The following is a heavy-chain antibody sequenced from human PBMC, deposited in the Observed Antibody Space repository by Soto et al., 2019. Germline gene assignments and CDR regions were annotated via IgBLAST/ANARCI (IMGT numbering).Heavy chain of an antibody. CDR2: ISGSGGST. CDR1: GFTFSSYA. Sequence: GGSLRLSCAASGFTFSSYAMSWVRQAPGKGLEWVSAISGSGGSTYYADSVKGRFTISRDNSKNTLYLQMNSLRAEDTAVYYCAKGLYSSRWINWFDPWGQGTLVTVSS. CDR3: AKGLYSSRWINWFDP. D-gene: IGHD6-13*01. V-gene: IGHV3-23*01. J-gene: IGHJ5*02.